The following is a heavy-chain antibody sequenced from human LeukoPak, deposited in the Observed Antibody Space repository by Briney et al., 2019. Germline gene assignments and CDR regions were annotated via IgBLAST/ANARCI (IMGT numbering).Heavy chain of an antibody. CDR3: ARLDYGDRIFDY. CDR1: GGTFSSYA. D-gene: IGHD4-17*01. Sequence: GASVKVSCKASGGTFSSYAISWVRQAPGQGLEWMGGIIPIFGTANYAQKFQGRVTITADESTSTAYMELSSLRSEDMAVYYCARLDYGDRIFDYWGQGTLVTVSS. V-gene: IGHV1-69*13. J-gene: IGHJ4*02. CDR2: IIPIFGTA.